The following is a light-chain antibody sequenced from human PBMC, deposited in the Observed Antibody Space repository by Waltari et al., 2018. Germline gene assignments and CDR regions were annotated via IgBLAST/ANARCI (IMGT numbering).Light chain of an antibody. CDR1: QSISSY. J-gene: IGKJ4*01. CDR3: QKSYSTHLT. V-gene: IGKV1-39*01. Sequence: DIQMTQSPSSLSASVGDRVPITCRASQSISSYLNWYQQKPGKAPKLLIYAASSLQSGVPSRFSGSGSGTDFTLHISSLQPEDFANYYCQKSYSTHLTFGGGNKVERK. CDR2: AAS.